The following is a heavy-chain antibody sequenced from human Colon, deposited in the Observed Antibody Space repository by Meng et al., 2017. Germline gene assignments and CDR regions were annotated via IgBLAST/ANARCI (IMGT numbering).Heavy chain of an antibody. CDR2: ISGSGSIT. D-gene: IGHD3/OR15-3a*01. J-gene: IGHJ4*02. CDR3: AKQFRDFGLVTSFDY. V-gene: IGHV3-23*01. CDR1: GITLMNYG. Sequence: GESLKISCAASGITLMNYGMHWVRQAPGKGLEWVSGISGSGSITYYADSLRGRFTISRDNSKNTLYLQMRSLSAEDTAVYYCAKQFRDFGLVTSFDYWGQGALVTVSS.